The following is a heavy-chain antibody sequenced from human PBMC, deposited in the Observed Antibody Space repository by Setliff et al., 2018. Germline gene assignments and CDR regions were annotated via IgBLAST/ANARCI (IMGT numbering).Heavy chain of an antibody. CDR2: INHSGST. V-gene: IGHV4-34*01. CDR1: GGSFSTYY. CDR3: ARDLLGGFDC. D-gene: IGHD3-16*01. Sequence: PSETLSLTCAVYGGSFSTYYWIWIRQPPGKGLEWIGEINHSGSTNYNPSLKSRVTISVDTSKSQFSLKLSSVTAADTAVYYCARDLLGGFDCWGQGTLVTVSS. J-gene: IGHJ4*02.